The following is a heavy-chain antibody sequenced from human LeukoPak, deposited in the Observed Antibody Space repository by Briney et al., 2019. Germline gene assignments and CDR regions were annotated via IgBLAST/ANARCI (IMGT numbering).Heavy chain of an antibody. D-gene: IGHD3/OR15-3a*01. CDR2: IYYSGST. J-gene: IGHJ4*02. CDR3: ARSHSVWTSFDY. CDR1: GGSISSYY. V-gene: IGHV4-59*01. Sequence: SETLSLTCTVSGGSISSYYWSWIRQPPGKGLEWSGYIYYSGSTNYNPSLKSRVTISVDTSKNQFSLKLSSVTAADTAVYYCARSHSVWTSFDYWGQGTLVTVSS.